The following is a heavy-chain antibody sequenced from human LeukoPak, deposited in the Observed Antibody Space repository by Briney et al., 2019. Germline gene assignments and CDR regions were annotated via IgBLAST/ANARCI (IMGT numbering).Heavy chain of an antibody. CDR2: IYTSGST. J-gene: IGHJ3*02. CDR3: AREGDILTGHLTNDDAFDI. D-gene: IGHD3-9*01. V-gene: IGHV4-4*07. CDR1: GGSISSYY. Sequence: PSETLSLTCTVSGGSISSYYWSWIRQPAGKGLEWIGRIYTSGSTNYNPSLKSRVTMSVDTSKNQFSLKLSSVTAADTAVYYCAREGDILTGHLTNDDAFDIWGRGTMVTVSS.